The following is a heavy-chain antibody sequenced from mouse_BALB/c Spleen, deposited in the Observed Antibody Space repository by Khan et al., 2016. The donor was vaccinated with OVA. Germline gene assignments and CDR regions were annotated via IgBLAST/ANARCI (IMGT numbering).Heavy chain of an antibody. V-gene: IGHV3-6*02. CDR3: AIAHRYDGYYFDY. D-gene: IGHD2-14*01. Sequence: EVQLQESGPGLVKPSQSLSLTCSVTDYSITSGYYWNWIRQFPGNKLEWVGYISYDGSNNYNPSLKNRISITRDTSKNQFFLKLNSVTTEDTATSDYAIAHRYDGYYFDYWGQGTTLTVSS. J-gene: IGHJ2*01. CDR2: ISYDGSN. CDR1: DYSITSGYY.